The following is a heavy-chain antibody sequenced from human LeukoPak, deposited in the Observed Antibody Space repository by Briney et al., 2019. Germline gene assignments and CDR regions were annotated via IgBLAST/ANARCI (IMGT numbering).Heavy chain of an antibody. V-gene: IGHV4-61*02. J-gene: IGHJ3*02. D-gene: IGHD6-13*01. CDR3: ARDSEARIAAATNAFDI. CDR1: GGSISSGSYY. Sequence: PSETLSLTCTVSGGSISSGSYYWSWIRQPAGKGLEWIGRIYTSGSTNYNPSLKSRVTISVDTSKNQFSLKLSSVTAADTAVYYCARDSEARIAAATNAFDIWGQGTMVTVSS. CDR2: IYTSGST.